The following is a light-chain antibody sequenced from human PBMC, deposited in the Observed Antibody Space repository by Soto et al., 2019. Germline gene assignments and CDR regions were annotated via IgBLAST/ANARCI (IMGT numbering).Light chain of an antibody. Sequence: DIQMTQSPSSLSASVGDRVTITCRARQGISNYLAWYQQKPGKVPKVLLYAASTLHLGVPSRFSGSGSGTDFTLTISSLQPEEVATYYCQKYHSAPFTFGPGTKVDIK. CDR3: QKYHSAPFT. CDR1: QGISNY. V-gene: IGKV1-27*01. J-gene: IGKJ3*01. CDR2: AAS.